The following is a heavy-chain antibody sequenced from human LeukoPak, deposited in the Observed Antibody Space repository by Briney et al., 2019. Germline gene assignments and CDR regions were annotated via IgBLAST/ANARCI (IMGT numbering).Heavy chain of an antibody. Sequence: GASLKVYCKAFGNTFTSYNINWVRQATGQGLEWMGWMNPNSGNTGYAQKFQGRVTMTRNTSISTAYMELSSLRCEDTAVYYCARGGYYDFWSGYYPYYYYYYMDVWGKGTTVTVSS. D-gene: IGHD3-3*01. V-gene: IGHV1-8*01. CDR1: GNTFTSYN. CDR2: MNPNSGNT. J-gene: IGHJ6*03. CDR3: ARGGYYDFWSGYYPYYYYYYMDV.